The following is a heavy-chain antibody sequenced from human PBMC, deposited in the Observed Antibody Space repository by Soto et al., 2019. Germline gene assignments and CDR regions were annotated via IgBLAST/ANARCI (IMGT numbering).Heavy chain of an antibody. D-gene: IGHD1-26*01. J-gene: IGHJ6*02. CDR3: AKTRSYSTYDYGMDV. Sequence: SLTCVISGDSVSSNSAAWNWIRQSPSRGLEWLGRTYYRSKWYNDYALSVKSRITINPDTSKNQFSLQLNSVTPEDTAVYYCAKTRSYSTYDYGMDVWGQGTTVTVSS. V-gene: IGHV6-1*01. CDR1: GDSVSSNSAA. CDR2: TYYRSKWYN.